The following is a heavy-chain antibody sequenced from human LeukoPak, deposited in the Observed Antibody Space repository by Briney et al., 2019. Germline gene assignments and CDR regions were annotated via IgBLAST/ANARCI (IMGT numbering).Heavy chain of an antibody. Sequence: PSETLSLTCTVSGGSISSSSYYWGWLRQPPGKGLEWIGSIYYSGSTYYHPSLKSRVTISVDTSKNQFSLKLSSVTAADTAVYYCARVGEQQLYFDYWGQGTLVTVSS. CDR3: ARVGEQQLYFDY. D-gene: IGHD6-13*01. CDR2: IYYSGST. J-gene: IGHJ4*02. CDR1: GGSISSSSYY. V-gene: IGHV4-39*07.